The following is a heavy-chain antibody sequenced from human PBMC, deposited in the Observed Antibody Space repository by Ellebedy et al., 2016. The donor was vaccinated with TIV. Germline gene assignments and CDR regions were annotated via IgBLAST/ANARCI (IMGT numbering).Heavy chain of an antibody. J-gene: IGHJ6*02. V-gene: IGHV4-34*01. CDR3: ARGLAQYRVGSYSPYGMDV. D-gene: IGHD1-26*01. Sequence: SETLSLTXAVYGGSFSGYYWSWIRQPPGKGLEWIGEINHSGSTNYNPSLKSRVTISVDTSKNQFSLKLSSVTAADTAVYYCARGLAQYRVGSYSPYGMDVWGQGTTVTVSS. CDR1: GGSFSGYY. CDR2: INHSGST.